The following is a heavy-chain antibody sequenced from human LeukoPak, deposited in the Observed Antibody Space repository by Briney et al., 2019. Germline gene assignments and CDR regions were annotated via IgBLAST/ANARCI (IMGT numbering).Heavy chain of an antibody. Sequence: GGSLRLSCAASGFTFSSYGMHWVRQAPGKGLEWVAFIRYDGSNKYYADSVKGRFTISRDNSKNTLYLQMNSLRAEDTAVYYCAKQGSSDILTGSSYYFDYWGQGTLVTVSS. V-gene: IGHV3-30*02. CDR2: IRYDGSNK. CDR3: AKQGSSDILTGSSYYFDY. D-gene: IGHD3-9*01. CDR1: GFTFSSYG. J-gene: IGHJ4*02.